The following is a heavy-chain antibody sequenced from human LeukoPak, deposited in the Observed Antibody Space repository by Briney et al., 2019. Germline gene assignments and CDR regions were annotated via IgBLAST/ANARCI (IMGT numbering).Heavy chain of an antibody. CDR3: ARHTFVEGYAFDI. V-gene: IGHV4-39*01. Sequence: SETLSLTCTVSGGSISSSSYYWGWIRQPPGKGLEGIGSIYYSGSTYYNPSLKSRVTISVDTSKNQFSLKLSSVTAADTAVYYCARHTFVEGYAFDIWGQGTMVTVSS. CDR2: IYYSGST. CDR1: GGSISSSSYY. J-gene: IGHJ3*02. D-gene: IGHD2/OR15-2a*01.